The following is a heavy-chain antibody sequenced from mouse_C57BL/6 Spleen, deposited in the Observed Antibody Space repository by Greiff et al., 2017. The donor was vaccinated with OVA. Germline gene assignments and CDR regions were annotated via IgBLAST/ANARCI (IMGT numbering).Heavy chain of an antibody. J-gene: IGHJ2*01. CDR3: ARSITTGVATSYFDY. D-gene: IGHD1-1*01. CDR2: IYPGSGST. V-gene: IGHV1-55*01. Sequence: QVQLQQPGAELVKPGASVKMSCKASGYTFTSYWITWVKQRPGQGLEWIGDIYPGSGSTNYNEKFKSKATLTVDTSSSTAYMQLSSLTSEDSAVYYCARSITTGVATSYFDYWGQGTTLTVSS. CDR1: GYTFTSYW.